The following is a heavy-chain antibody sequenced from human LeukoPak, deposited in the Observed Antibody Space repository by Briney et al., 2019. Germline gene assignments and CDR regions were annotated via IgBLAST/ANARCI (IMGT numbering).Heavy chain of an antibody. CDR3: ARGPLQYSSSSDLDY. J-gene: IGHJ4*02. V-gene: IGHV1-8*03. CDR2: MNPNSGNT. D-gene: IGHD6-6*01. Sequence: ASVKVSCKASGYTFTSYDINWVRQATVQGLEAMGWMNPNSGNTGYAQKFQGRVTITRNTSISTAYMELSSLRSEDTAVYYCARGPLQYSSSSDLDYWGQGTLVTVSS. CDR1: GYTFTSYD.